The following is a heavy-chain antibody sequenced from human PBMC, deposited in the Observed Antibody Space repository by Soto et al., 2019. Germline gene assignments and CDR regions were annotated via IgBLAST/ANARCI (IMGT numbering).Heavy chain of an antibody. Sequence: LSLTCSVSTYSISSGFFWGWIRQPPGKGLEWIGSIFHTGDTYYNPSLKSRITMSVDTSRNQFSLKLTSLTAADTAVYYCARDTNSLDPWGQGTLVTVSS. CDR3: ARDTNSLDP. D-gene: IGHD1-1*01. CDR1: TYSISSGFF. J-gene: IGHJ5*02. CDR2: IFHTGDT. V-gene: IGHV4-38-2*02.